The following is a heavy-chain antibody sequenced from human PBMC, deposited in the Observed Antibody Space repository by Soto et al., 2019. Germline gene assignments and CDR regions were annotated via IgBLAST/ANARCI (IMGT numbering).Heavy chain of an antibody. CDR2: IDPRDSYV. J-gene: IGHJ5*02. CDR1: GYTFTTFC. D-gene: IGHD2-2*01. Sequence: PGESLKISCTGFGYTFTTFCISWVLQRPGKGLEWMGRIDPRDSYVNYSPSFQGHVTISLDKSISTAYLQWGSLKASDTAMYYCARLFCSTTTCDSWFDPWGQGTLVTVSS. CDR3: ARLFCSTTTCDSWFDP. V-gene: IGHV5-10-1*01.